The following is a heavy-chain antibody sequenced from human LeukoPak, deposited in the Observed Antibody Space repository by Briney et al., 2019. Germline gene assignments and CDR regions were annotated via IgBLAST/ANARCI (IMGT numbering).Heavy chain of an antibody. Sequence: GGSLRLYCAASGFTFSNFVMSWVRQAAGKGLEWVSAVSGSGDTTYYPDSVKGRFTISRDNSRNTLFLQMNSLRAEDTAVYYCAKDHRGGYWGQGTLVTVSS. D-gene: IGHD2-15*01. CDR1: GFTFSNFV. CDR2: VSGSGDTT. J-gene: IGHJ4*02. V-gene: IGHV3-23*01. CDR3: AKDHRGGY.